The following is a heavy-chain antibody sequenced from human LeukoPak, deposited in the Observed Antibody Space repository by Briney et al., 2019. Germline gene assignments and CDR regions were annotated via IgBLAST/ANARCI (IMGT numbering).Heavy chain of an antibody. V-gene: IGHV1-69*04. J-gene: IGHJ6*02. D-gene: IGHD1-26*01. CDR1: GGTFSSYA. Sequence: ASVKVSCKASGGTFSSYAISWVRQAPGQGLEWMGRIIPILGIANYAQKFQGRVTITADKSTSTAYMELSSLRSEDTAVYYCARVWDYYYYGMDVWGQGTTVTVSS. CDR2: IIPILGIA. CDR3: ARVWDYYYYGMDV.